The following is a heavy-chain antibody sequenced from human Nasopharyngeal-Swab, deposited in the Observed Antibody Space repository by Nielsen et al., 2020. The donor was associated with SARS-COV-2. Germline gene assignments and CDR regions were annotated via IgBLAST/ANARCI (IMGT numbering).Heavy chain of an antibody. CDR2: IKSKTDGGTT. V-gene: IGHV3-15*01. Sequence: GGSMRLSCAASGFTFSNAWMSWVRQAPGKGLEWVCRIKSKTDGGTTDYAAPVKSRFTISRDDSKNTLYLQMNSLKTEDTAVYYCSVVTSMDVWGKGTTVTVSS. J-gene: IGHJ6*03. D-gene: IGHD2-21*02. CDR1: GFTFSNAW. CDR3: SVVTSMDV.